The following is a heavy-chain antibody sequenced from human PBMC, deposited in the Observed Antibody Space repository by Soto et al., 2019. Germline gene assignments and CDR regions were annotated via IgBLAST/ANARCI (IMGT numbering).Heavy chain of an antibody. Sequence: QVRLVQSAAEGKKPGASVKVSCKASGNTFIRYGITWVQQAPGQGLEWMGWISAYNDYTNYAQKLQGRVTMTTDTSTSTVYMELRSLRSDDTAVYYCARGGYYDKVWGKMNYYGLDVWGQGTTVTVSS. D-gene: IGHD3-16*01. CDR1: GNTFIRYG. CDR3: ARGGYYDKVWGKMNYYGLDV. CDR2: ISAYNDYT. J-gene: IGHJ6*02. V-gene: IGHV1-18*01.